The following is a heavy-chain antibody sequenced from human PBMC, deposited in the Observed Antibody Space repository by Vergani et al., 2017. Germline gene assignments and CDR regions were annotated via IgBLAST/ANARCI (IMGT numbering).Heavy chain of an antibody. D-gene: IGHD3-16*02. J-gene: IGHJ6*02. CDR3: ARDPRAYDYVWGSYRYYYYGMDV. CDR2: IYYSGST. V-gene: IGHV4-39*02. CDR1: GGSISSSSYY. Sequence: QLQLQESGPGLVKPSETLSLTCTVSGGSISSSSYYWGWIRQPPGKGLEWIGSIYYSGSTYYNPSLKSRVTISVDTSKNQFSLKLSSVTAADTAVYYCARDPRAYDYVWGSYRYYYYGMDVWGQGTTVTVSS.